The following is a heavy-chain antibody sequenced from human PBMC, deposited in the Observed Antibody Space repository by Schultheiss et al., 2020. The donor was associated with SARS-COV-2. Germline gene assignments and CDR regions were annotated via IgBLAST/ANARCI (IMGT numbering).Heavy chain of an antibody. CDR2: ISSSSSYI. D-gene: IGHD6-19*01. CDR1: GFTFSSYS. Sequence: GGSLRLSCAASGFTFSSYSMNWVRQAPGKGLEWVSSISSSSSYIYYADSVKGRFTISRDNAKNSLYLQMNSLRAEDTAVYYCARDLGRSGSHADYWGQGTLVTVSS. CDR3: ARDLGRSGSHADY. V-gene: IGHV3-21*01. J-gene: IGHJ4*02.